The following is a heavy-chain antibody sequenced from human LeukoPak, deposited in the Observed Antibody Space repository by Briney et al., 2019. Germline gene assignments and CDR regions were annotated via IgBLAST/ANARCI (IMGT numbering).Heavy chain of an antibody. J-gene: IGHJ4*02. CDR2: ISGSGGST. D-gene: IGHD3-9*01. CDR1: GFTFSRYG. Sequence: GSLRLSCAASGFTFSRYGMSWVRQAPGKGLEWVSAISGSGGSTYYADSAKGRFTISRYNSKNTLYLKMNSLRAEDTAVYYCAKLHSDILTGYYLVPFYFDYWGQGTLVTVSS. V-gene: IGHV3-23*01. CDR3: AKLHSDILTGYYLVPFYFDY.